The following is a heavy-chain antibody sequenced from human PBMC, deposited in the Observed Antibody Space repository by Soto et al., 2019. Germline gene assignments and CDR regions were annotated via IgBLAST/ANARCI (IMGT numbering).Heavy chain of an antibody. V-gene: IGHV1-8*01. CDR1: GYTFTSYD. J-gene: IGHJ6*03. CDR2: MNPNSGNT. D-gene: IGHD2-15*01. Sequence: ASVKVSCKASGYTFTSYDINWVRQATGQGLEWMGWMNPNSGNTGYAQKFQGRVTMTRNTSTSTAYMELSSLRSEDTAVYYCARGLVVVAATHYYYYYYMDVWGKGTTVTVSS. CDR3: ARGLVVVAATHYYYYYYMDV.